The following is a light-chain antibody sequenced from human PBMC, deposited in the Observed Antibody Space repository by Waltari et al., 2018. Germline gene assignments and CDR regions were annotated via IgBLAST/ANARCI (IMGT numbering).Light chain of an antibody. CDR2: LNSDGSH. V-gene: IGLV4-69*01. J-gene: IGLJ2*01. Sequence: QLVLTQSPSASASLGASVKLTCTLSSGHSSYAIAWHQQQPEKGPRYLMKLNSDGSHSKGDGFPDRFSVSSSGAERYLTISSLQSEDEADYYCQTWGTGIQVFGGGTKLTVL. CDR3: QTWGTGIQV. CDR1: SGHSSYA.